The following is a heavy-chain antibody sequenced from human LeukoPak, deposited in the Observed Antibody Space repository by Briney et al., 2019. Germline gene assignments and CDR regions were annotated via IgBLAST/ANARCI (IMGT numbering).Heavy chain of an antibody. Sequence: PGGSLRLSCAASRFTFSSYAMSWVRQAPGKGLEWVSAISGSGGSTYYADSVKGRFTISRDNSKNTLYLQMNSLRAEDTAVYYCAKDRARYCSSTSCSYFDYWGQGTLVTVSS. CDR2: ISGSGGST. CDR1: RFTFSSYA. V-gene: IGHV3-23*01. J-gene: IGHJ4*02. D-gene: IGHD2-2*01. CDR3: AKDRARYCSSTSCSYFDY.